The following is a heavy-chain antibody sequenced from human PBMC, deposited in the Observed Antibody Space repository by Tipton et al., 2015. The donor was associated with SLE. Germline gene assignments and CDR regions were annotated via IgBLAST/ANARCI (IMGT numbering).Heavy chain of an antibody. D-gene: IGHD3-10*01. CDR1: GGSIRSYY. V-gene: IGHV4-59*01. Sequence: TLSLTCTVSGGSIRSYYWSWIRQAPGKGLEWIGYIYDSENTNYNPSLKSRVTISSDTPKNQFSLKLSSVTAADTAVYYCARTSGSYMDYWGQGTLVTVSS. CDR2: IYDSENT. CDR3: ARTSGSYMDY. J-gene: IGHJ4*02.